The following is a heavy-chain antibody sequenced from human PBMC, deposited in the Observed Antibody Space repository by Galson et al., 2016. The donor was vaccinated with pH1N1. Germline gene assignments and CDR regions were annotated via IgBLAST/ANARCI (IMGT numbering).Heavy chain of an antibody. CDR3: VKEYHRYYYDDYPGLS. CDR1: GFSFSRHS. D-gene: IGHD4-17*01. V-gene: IGHV3-21*04. CDR2: ISGGSTYI. J-gene: IGHJ5*02. Sequence: SLRLSCADSGFSFSRHSMNWVRQAPGKGLEWVSSISGGSTYIYYADSVKGRFTISSDDSKNTLYLNMNSLRAEDTAIYHCVKEYHRYYYDDYPGLSWGQGTLVTVSS.